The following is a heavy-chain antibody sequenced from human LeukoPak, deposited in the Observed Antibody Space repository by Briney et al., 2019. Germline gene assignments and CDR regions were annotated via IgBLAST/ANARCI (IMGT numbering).Heavy chain of an antibody. Sequence: ASVKVSCKASGGTFSSYAISWVRQAPGQGLEWMGGIIPIFGTANYAQKFQGRVTITTDESTSTAYMELSSLRSEDTAVYYCARYGGYYGSGSKNYYYYYMDVWGKGTTVTVSS. V-gene: IGHV1-69*05. D-gene: IGHD3-10*01. CDR2: IIPIFGTA. CDR1: GGTFSSYA. CDR3: ARYGGYYGSGSKNYYYYYMDV. J-gene: IGHJ6*03.